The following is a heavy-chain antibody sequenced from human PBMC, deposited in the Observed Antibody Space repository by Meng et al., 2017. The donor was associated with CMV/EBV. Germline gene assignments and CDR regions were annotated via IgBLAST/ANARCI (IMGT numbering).Heavy chain of an antibody. J-gene: IGHJ6*02. CDR2: IIPIFGTA. Sequence: SAKVSCKASGGTFSSYAISWVRQAPGQGLEWMGGIIPIFGTANYAQKFQGRVTITTDESTSTAYMELSSLRSEDTAVYYCARGGIPAAIPYDRYYYYGMDVWGQGTTVTVSS. D-gene: IGHD2-2*02. CDR1: GGTFSSYA. CDR3: ARGGIPAAIPYDRYYYYGMDV. V-gene: IGHV1-69*05.